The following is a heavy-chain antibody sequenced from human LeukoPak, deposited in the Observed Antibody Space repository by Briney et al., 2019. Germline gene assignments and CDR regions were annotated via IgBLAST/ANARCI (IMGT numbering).Heavy chain of an antibody. CDR2: IRYDGNNQ. CDR1: GFSFSSYG. J-gene: IGHJ4*02. Sequence: GGSLRLSCAASGFSFSSYGMHWVRQAPGKGLEWMSFIRYDGNNQYYADSVKGRFTISRDNAKNTLYLQMSSLRSDDTAVYYCAKDPSFRPGYFDYWGQGTLVTVSS. CDR3: AKDPSFRPGYFDY. V-gene: IGHV3-30*02.